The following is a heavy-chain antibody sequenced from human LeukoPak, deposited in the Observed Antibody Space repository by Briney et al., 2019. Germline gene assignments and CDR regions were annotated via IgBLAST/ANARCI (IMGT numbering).Heavy chain of an antibody. CDR1: GFTFSSYG. CDR2: IRYDGSNK. D-gene: IGHD3-3*01. Sequence: GGSLRLSCAASGFTFSSYGMHWVRQAPGKGLEGVAFIRYDGSNKYYADSVKGRFTIYRDNSKNTLYLQMNSLRAEDTAVYYCAKARRGFGVVRDYFGYWGQGTLVTVSS. CDR3: AKARRGFGVVRDYFGY. V-gene: IGHV3-30*02. J-gene: IGHJ4*02.